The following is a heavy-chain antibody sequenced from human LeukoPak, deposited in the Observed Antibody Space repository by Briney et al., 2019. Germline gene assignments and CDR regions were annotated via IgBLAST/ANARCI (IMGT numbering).Heavy chain of an antibody. J-gene: IGHJ3*02. CDR2: ISSSGSTI. CDR3: AREESGYCSSTSCDAFDI. V-gene: IGHV3-48*03. D-gene: IGHD2-2*01. Sequence: GGPLRLSCAASGFTFSSYEMNWVRQAPGKGLEGVSYISSSGSTIYYADSVKGRFTISRDNAKNSLYLQMNSLRAEDTAVYYCAREESGYCSSTSCDAFDIWGQGTMVTVSP. CDR1: GFTFSSYE.